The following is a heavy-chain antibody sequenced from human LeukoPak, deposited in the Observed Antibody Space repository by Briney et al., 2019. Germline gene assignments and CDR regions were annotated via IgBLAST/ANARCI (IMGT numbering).Heavy chain of an antibody. Sequence: SETLSLTCAVYGGSFSGYYWSWIRQPPGKGLEWIGEINHSGSTNYNPSLKSRVTISVDTSKNQFSLKLNSVTAADTAVYYCARDRPRSCGWYLYFDYWGQGTLVTVSS. CDR3: ARDRPRSCGWYLYFDY. CDR1: GGSFSGYY. D-gene: IGHD6-19*01. V-gene: IGHV4-34*01. J-gene: IGHJ4*02. CDR2: INHSGST.